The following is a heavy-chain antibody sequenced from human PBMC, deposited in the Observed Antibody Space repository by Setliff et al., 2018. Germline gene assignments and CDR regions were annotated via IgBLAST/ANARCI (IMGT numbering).Heavy chain of an antibody. V-gene: IGHV4-38-2*01. CDR1: GYSISSGYY. CDR3: AGGRRYDYGWDFDY. D-gene: IGHD4-17*01. CDR2: ISHSGST. J-gene: IGHJ4*02. Sequence: TLSLTCAVSGYSISSGYYWGWIRQPPGKGLEWIGSISHSGSTYYNPSLRSRVTISLDTSKNQFSPKLTSVTAADTAVYYCAGGRRYDYGWDFDYWGQGTLVTVSS.